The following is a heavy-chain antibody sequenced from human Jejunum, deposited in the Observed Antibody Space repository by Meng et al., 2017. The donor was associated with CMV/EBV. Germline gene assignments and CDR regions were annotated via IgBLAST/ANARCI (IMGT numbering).Heavy chain of an antibody. CDR2: IYHKGHT. CDR1: GGSIASDDYW. CDR3: ARDKAGYKNCDS. D-gene: IGHD5-24*01. V-gene: IGHV4-30-4*08. Sequence: QVRLQESGPGLVEPSQTPSLTCTVSGGSIASDDYWWSWIRQPPGKGLEWIGYIYHKGHTYYNPSLRSRISISVDTSKNQFSLRLNSVTAADTAVYYCARDKAGYKNCDSWGQGTLVTVSS. J-gene: IGHJ5*01.